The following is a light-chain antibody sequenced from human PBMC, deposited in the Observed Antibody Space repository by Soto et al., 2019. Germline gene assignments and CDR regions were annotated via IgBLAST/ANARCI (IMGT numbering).Light chain of an antibody. V-gene: IGKV1-5*01. CDR1: QSISSW. CDR2: DAS. CDR3: QQYNSYSGT. Sequence: DIQMTQSPSTLSASVGDRVTITCRASQSISSWLAWYQQKPGKAPKLLIYDASSLESGVPSRFSGSGSGTEFTLTISSLQPDDFATYYCQQYNSYSGTFCRGNKVAIK. J-gene: IGKJ1*01.